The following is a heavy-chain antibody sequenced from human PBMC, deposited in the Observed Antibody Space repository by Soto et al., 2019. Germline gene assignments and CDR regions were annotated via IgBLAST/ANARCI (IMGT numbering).Heavy chain of an antibody. CDR1: GYTFTSYG. Sequence: QVQLVQSGTEVKKPGASVKVSCKASGYTFTSYGIHWVRQAPGQRLEWMGWINAANGDTKYSPKFQGRVTITRDTSASTAYMELSSLRSEDTAVYYCVRRLVSATGIDWFDPWGQGTLVNVSS. J-gene: IGHJ5*02. CDR3: VRRLVSATGIDWFDP. V-gene: IGHV1-3*01. CDR2: INAANGDT. D-gene: IGHD6-13*01.